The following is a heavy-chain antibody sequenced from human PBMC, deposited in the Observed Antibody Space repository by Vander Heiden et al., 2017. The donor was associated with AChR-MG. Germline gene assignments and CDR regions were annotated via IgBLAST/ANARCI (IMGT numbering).Heavy chain of an antibody. CDR1: GFTFSSYG. D-gene: IGHD3-9*01. CDR3: AKDSALYFDRKNKKGYFDY. Sequence: QVQLVASGGGVVQPGRSLRLSCAASGFTFSSYGMHWVRQAPGKGLEWVAVISYDGSNKYYADSVKGRFTISRDNSKNTLYLQMNSLRAEDTAVYYCAKDSALYFDRKNKKGYFDYWGQGTLVTVSS. J-gene: IGHJ4*02. CDR2: ISYDGSNK. V-gene: IGHV3-30*18.